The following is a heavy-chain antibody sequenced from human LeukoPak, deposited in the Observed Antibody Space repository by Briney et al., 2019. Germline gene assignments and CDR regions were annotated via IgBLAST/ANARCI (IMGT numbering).Heavy chain of an antibody. V-gene: IGHV1-69*05. CDR1: GGTFSSYA. CDR2: IIPIFGTA. J-gene: IGHJ6*03. CDR3: ARETGYYYYMDV. Sequence: GASVKVSCKASGGTFSSYAISWVRQAPGQGLEWMGGIIPIFGTANYAQKFQGRVTITTDESTSTAYMELSSLRSEDTAVYYCARETGYYYYMDVWGKGTTVTVPS. D-gene: IGHD3-10*01.